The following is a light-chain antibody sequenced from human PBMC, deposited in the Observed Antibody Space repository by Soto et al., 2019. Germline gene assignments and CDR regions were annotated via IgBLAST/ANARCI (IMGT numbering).Light chain of an antibody. CDR1: QTISSW. V-gene: IGKV1-5*03. CDR2: KAS. CDR3: QHYNSYSEA. Sequence: DIPMTPSPSTPSGSVGDRVTITCPASQTISSWLAWYQQKPGKAPKLLIYKASTLKSGVPSRFSGSGSGTEFTLTISSLQPDDFATYYCQHYNSYSEAFGQGTKVDIK. J-gene: IGKJ1*01.